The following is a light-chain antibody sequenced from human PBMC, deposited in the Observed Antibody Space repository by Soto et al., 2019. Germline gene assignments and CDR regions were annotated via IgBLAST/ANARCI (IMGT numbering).Light chain of an antibody. V-gene: IGKV3-11*01. CDR1: QRVSNF. J-gene: IGKJ3*01. CDR3: QQRSTSPFT. CDR2: DAS. Sequence: EIVLTQSPATLSVSPGERATLSCRASQRVSNFLAWYQQKPGQAPRLLIYDASNRATGIPARFSGSGSGTDFTLTISSLEPGDFSVYFCQQRSTSPFTFGPGTKVEIK.